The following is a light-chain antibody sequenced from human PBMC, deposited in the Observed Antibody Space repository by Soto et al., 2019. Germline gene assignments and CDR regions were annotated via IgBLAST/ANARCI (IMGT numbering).Light chain of an antibody. CDR3: QQYKSYST. J-gene: IGKJ1*01. V-gene: IGKV1-5*03. CDR1: QSISDW. Sequence: DIQMTQSPSTLSASVGDRVTITCRASQSISDWLAWYQQKPGKAPKLLIYKASSLESGVPLRFSGSGSGTEFTLTISSLQPDDFATYYCQQYKSYSTFGQGTKVEIK. CDR2: KAS.